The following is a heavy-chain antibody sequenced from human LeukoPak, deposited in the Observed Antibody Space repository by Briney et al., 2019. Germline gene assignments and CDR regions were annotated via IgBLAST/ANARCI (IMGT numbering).Heavy chain of an antibody. CDR1: GFSFSNYA. CDR3: AKVGATRGPFDY. J-gene: IGHJ4*02. D-gene: IGHD1-26*01. CDR2: VSSNGGST. Sequence: GGSLRLSCAASGFSFSNYAFHWVRQAPGKGLEYISIVSSNGGSTYYATSVKGRFTISRDNSKNTLFLQMGSLRAEDTAVYYCAKVGATRGPFDYWGQGTLVTVSS. V-gene: IGHV3-64*01.